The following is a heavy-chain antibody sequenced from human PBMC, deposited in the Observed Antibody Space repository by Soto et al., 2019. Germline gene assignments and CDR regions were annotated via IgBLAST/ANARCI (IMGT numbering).Heavy chain of an antibody. CDR1: GFTFAAYA. CDR2: ISPDGRNK. V-gene: IGHV3-30*04. Sequence: QVQLVESGGGVGQPGRSLRLSCAASGFTFAAYAVHWVRQAPGKGLEWVAGISPDGRNKYYTDSVKGRFTISRDNSKNTLSLQLNSLRGEDTAVYYCARGDGYNYFDRWGQGTLVTVSS. D-gene: IGHD5-12*01. CDR3: ARGDGYNYFDR. J-gene: IGHJ4*02.